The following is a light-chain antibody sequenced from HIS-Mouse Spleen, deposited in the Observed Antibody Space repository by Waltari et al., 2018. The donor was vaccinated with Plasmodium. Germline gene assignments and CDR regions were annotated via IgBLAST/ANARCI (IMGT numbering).Light chain of an antibody. J-gene: IGLJ3*02. V-gene: IGLV4-69*01. Sequence: QLVLTQSPSASASLGASVKLTCTLSSGHSSYAIACHPQQPEKGPRYLMKLNSDGSHSKGDGIPDRFSGSSSGAERYLTISSLQSEDEADYYCQTWGTGTWVFGGGTKLTVL. CDR1: SGHSSYA. CDR2: LNSDGSH. CDR3: QTWGTGTWV.